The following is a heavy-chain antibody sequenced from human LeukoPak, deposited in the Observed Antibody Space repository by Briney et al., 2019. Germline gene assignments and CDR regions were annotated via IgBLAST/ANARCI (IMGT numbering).Heavy chain of an antibody. CDR1: GFSFSNFG. D-gene: IGHD3-10*01. Sequence: GGSLRLSCAASGFSFSNFGMHWVRQAPGKGLEWMAIISHDGSLKYFLDSVKGRFTISRDNSKNTLYLQMDSLRADGTAVYYCAKKNSYGSGAGDPLDVWGHGTLVTVSS. CDR3: AKKNSYGSGAGDPLDV. CDR2: ISHDGSLK. J-gene: IGHJ3*01. V-gene: IGHV3-30*18.